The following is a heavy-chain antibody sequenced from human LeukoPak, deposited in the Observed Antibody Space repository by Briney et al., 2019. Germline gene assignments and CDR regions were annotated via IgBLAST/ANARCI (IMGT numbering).Heavy chain of an antibody. V-gene: IGHV4-38-2*01. CDR1: GYSISSGYY. D-gene: IGHD2-21*01. J-gene: IGHJ5*02. CDR3: AGSRGDPKWFDL. Sequence: SETLSLTCAVSGYSISSGYYWGWIRQPPGKGLEWIGSIYRSGSTYYNPSLKSRVTISVDTSKNQFSLKLSSVTAADTAVYFCAGSRGDPKWFDLWGQGTLVTVSS. CDR2: IYRSGST.